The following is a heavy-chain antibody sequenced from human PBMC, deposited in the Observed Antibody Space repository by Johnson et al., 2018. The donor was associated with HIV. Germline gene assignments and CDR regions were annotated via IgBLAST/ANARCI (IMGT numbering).Heavy chain of an antibody. CDR1: GFTFSSYA. Sequence: QVQLVESGGGVVQPGRSLRLSCAASGFTFSSYAMHWVRQAPGKGLEWVALISYDGSNKYYADSVKGRFTISRDNSRNTLYLQMNSLRAEDTTVYFCAIMSAPEDADAFDFWGQGTMVTISS. D-gene: IGHD1-14*01. J-gene: IGHJ3*01. V-gene: IGHV3-30*04. CDR2: ISYDGSNK. CDR3: AIMSAPEDADAFDF.